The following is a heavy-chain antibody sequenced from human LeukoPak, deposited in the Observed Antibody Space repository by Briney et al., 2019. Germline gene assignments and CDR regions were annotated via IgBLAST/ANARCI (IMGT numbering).Heavy chain of an antibody. Sequence: SETLSLTCTVSGGSISSGDYYWSWIRQPPGKGLEWIGYIYYSGSTKYNPSLKSRVTISLDRSKNQFSLKLRSVTAADTAVYYCARLQVHCGGDCYTRWFDPWGQGTLVTVSS. J-gene: IGHJ5*02. V-gene: IGHV4-30-4*01. CDR1: GGSISSGDYY. CDR2: IYYSGST. CDR3: ARLQVHCGGDCYTRWFDP. D-gene: IGHD2-21*02.